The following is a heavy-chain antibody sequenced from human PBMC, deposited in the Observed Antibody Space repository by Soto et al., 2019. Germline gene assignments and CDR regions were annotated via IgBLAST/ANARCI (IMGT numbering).Heavy chain of an antibody. Sequence: QVQLQESGPGLVKPSQTLSLTCTVSGGSISSGGYYWSWIRQHPGKGLEWIGYIYYSGSTYYNPSLKSRVTISVDTSKNRSSRKLSYVTGAATGVYYCASGDSWEIAAAIESDNWFDPWGQGTLVTVSS. CDR1: GGSISSGGYY. D-gene: IGHD6-13*01. V-gene: IGHV4-31*03. J-gene: IGHJ5*02. CDR3: ASGDSWEIAAAIESDNWFDP. CDR2: IYYSGST.